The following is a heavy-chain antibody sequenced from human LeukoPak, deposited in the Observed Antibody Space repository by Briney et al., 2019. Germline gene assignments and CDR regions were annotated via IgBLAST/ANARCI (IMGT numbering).Heavy chain of an antibody. CDR1: GGSFSGYY. V-gene: IGHV4-34*01. CDR2: INHSGSN. J-gene: IGHJ5*02. D-gene: IGHD4-11*01. Sequence: SETLSLTCAVYGGSFSGYYWSWIRQPPGKGLEWIGEINHSGSNNYNPCLKSRVTISVDTSKNQFSLKLSSVTAADTAVYYCARGVYSNYGFLGWFDPWGQGTLVTVSS. CDR3: ARGVYSNYGFLGWFDP.